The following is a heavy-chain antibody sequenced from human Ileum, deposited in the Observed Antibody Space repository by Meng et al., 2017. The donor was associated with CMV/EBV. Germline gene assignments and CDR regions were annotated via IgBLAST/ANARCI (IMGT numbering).Heavy chain of an antibody. Sequence: SLGFSCAASGFTLSSAWMTWMRQAPGKGLEWVGRIRSKNDGGTTEYAAPVKGRFTISRDDSENILYLQMNSLKTEDTAVYYCTRSDYWGQGTLVTVSS. V-gene: IGHV3-15*01. J-gene: IGHJ4*02. CDR2: IRSKNDGGTT. CDR3: TRSDY. CDR1: GFTLSSAW.